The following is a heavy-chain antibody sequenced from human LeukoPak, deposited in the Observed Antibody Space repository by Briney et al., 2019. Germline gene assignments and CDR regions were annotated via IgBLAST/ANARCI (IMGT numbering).Heavy chain of an antibody. CDR2: IYYSGST. CDR3: ARDCYGDSFDY. D-gene: IGHD4-17*01. Sequence: SETLSLTCTVSGGSISSGGYYWSWIRQHPGKGLEWIGYIYYSGSTNYNPSLKSRVTISVDASKNQFSLKLSSVTAADTAVYYCARDCYGDSFDYWGQGTLVTASS. CDR1: GGSISSGGYY. J-gene: IGHJ4*02. V-gene: IGHV4-61*08.